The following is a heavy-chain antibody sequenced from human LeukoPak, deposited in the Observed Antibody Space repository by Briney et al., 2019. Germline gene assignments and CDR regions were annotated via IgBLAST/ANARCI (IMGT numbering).Heavy chain of an antibody. CDR1: GGSISSYY. J-gene: IGHJ3*01. CDR2: IYYSGST. CDR3: ARSLGGNNGFDV. D-gene: IGHD3-3*01. V-gene: IGHV4-59*08. Sequence: SETLSLTCTVSGGSISSYYWSWIRQPPGKGLEWIGYIYYSGSTYNNPSLQSRLTISIDTSKNQFSLKLNFVTAADTALYYCARSLGGNNGFDVWGQGTMVTVSS.